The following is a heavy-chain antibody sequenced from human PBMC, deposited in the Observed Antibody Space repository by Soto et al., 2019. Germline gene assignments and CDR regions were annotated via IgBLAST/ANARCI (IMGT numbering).Heavy chain of an antibody. V-gene: IGHV4-34*01. CDR2: INHSGST. J-gene: IGHJ4*02. D-gene: IGHD2-15*01. CDR3: ARGVAGTGGLDY. Sequence: QVQLQQWGAGLLKPSETLSLTCAVYGGSFSGYYWSWIRQPPGKGLEWIGEINHSGSTNYNPSLKSRVTISVDTSKNQFSLKLSSVTAAYTAVYYCARGVAGTGGLDYWGQGTLVTVSS. CDR1: GGSFSGYY.